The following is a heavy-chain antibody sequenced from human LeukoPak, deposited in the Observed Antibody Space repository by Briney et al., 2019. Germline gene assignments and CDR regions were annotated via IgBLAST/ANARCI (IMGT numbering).Heavy chain of an antibody. V-gene: IGHV3-9*01. CDR3: ARESLGGLTGSHAFDI. CDR2: ISWNSGSI. Sequence: GGSLRLSCAASGFTFDDYAMHWVRQAPGKGLEWVSGISWNSGSIGYADSVKGRFTISRDNAKNSLYLQMNSLRAEDTAVYYCARESLGGLTGSHAFDIWGQGTMVTVSS. J-gene: IGHJ3*02. D-gene: IGHD1-26*01. CDR1: GFTFDDYA.